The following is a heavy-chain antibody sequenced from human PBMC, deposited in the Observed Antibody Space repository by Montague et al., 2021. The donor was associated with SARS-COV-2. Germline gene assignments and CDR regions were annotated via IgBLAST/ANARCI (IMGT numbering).Heavy chain of an antibody. Sequence: PALVKPTQTLTLTCTFSGFSLRTAGTYVSWIRQPPGKAPQWLARIDWDGDKYYSRTLETRVSISTDTAKTQVVLTMTNVDPMDTATYYCARLSGVAPRCYYEGMDVWGQGTAVTVSS. J-gene: IGHJ6*02. V-gene: IGHV2-70*11. CDR2: IDWDGDK. CDR1: GFSLRTAGTY. D-gene: IGHD7-27*01. CDR3: ARLSGVAPRCYYEGMDV.